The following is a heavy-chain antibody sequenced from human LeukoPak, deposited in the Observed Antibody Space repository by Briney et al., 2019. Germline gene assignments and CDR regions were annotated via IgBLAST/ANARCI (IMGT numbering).Heavy chain of an antibody. D-gene: IGHD3-22*01. CDR3: AKGSGGYYYSGTDY. CDR1: GFPFSSYG. J-gene: IGHJ4*02. Sequence: PGRSLRLSCVASGFPFSSYGMHWVRQAPGKGLEWVAVIWFDGNNEYYADSVRGRFTISRDNSKNTLYLQMISLRADDTAVYFCAKGSGGYYYSGTDYWGQGTLVTVSS. CDR2: IWFDGNNE. V-gene: IGHV3-33*06.